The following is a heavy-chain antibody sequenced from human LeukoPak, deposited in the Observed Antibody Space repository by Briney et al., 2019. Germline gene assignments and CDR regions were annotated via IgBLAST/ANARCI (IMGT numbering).Heavy chain of an antibody. D-gene: IGHD4-17*01. Sequence: GGSLRLSCEASGFTFSNYAMTWVRQAPGKGLEWVSSIRGRGASSFYADSVKGRFAMSRDNSKSTLYLQMNSLRVGDTAVYYCGRDPNGDYVGAFDFGGEGTLVTVSS. V-gene: IGHV3-23*01. CDR3: GRDPNGDYVGAFDF. CDR2: IRGRGASS. CDR1: GFTFSNYA. J-gene: IGHJ3*01.